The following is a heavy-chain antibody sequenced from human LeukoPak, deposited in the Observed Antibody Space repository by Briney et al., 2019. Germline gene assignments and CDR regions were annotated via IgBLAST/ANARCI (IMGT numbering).Heavy chain of an antibody. V-gene: IGHV3-21*01. D-gene: IGHD3-10*01. CDR1: GFTFSSYS. Sequence: GGSLRLSCAASGFTFSSYSMNWVRQAPGKGLEWVSSISSSSSYIYYADSVEGRFTISRDNAKNSLYLQMNSLRAEDTAVYYCARELYGSGSYYNPFDYWGQGTLVTVSS. CDR2: ISSSSSYI. J-gene: IGHJ4*02. CDR3: ARELYGSGSYYNPFDY.